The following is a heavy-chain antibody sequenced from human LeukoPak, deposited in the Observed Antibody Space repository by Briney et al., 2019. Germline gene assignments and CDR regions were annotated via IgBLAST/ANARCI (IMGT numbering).Heavy chain of an antibody. CDR2: IYSGGNT. CDR1: GFTVSINS. D-gene: IGHD4-17*01. V-gene: IGHV3-53*01. J-gene: IGHJ4*02. Sequence: PGGSLRLSCTVSGFTVSINSMSWVRQAPGKGLEWVSFIYSGGNTHYSDSVKGRFTISRDNSENTLYLQMNSLRAEDTAVYYCARRAGEYSHPYDYWGQGTLVTVSS. CDR3: ARRAGEYSHPYDY.